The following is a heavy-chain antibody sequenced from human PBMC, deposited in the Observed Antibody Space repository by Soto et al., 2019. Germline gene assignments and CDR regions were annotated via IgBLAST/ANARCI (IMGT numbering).Heavy chain of an antibody. V-gene: IGHV1-46*03. CDR3: ARGDTVTMSFDY. Sequence: QVQLVQSGAEVKKPGASVKVSCKASGYTFTSYYMHWVRQAPGQGLEWMGIINTSGGSTSYAQKFQGRVTMNRDTSTSTVYMELSSLRSEDTAVYYCARGDTVTMSFDYWGQGTLVTVSS. CDR2: INTSGGST. J-gene: IGHJ4*02. CDR1: GYTFTSYY. D-gene: IGHD4-4*01.